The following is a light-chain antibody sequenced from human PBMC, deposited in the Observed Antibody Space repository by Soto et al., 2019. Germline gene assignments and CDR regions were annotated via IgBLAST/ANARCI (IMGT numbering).Light chain of an antibody. CDR1: SSDIGGYNY. J-gene: IGLJ1*01. Sequence: SSPTPPPPPSGAFWQSVTTPPPRTSSDIGGYNYVSWYQQHPGKAPKLMIYEVSERPSGVPDRFSGSKSGNTASLTVSGLQADDEADYYCSSYSGTNYHYVFGTGTKVTVL. CDR3: SSYSGTNYHYV. CDR2: EVS. V-gene: IGLV2-8*01.